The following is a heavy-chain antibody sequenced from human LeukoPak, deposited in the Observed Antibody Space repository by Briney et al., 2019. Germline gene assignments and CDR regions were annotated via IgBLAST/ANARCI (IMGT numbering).Heavy chain of an antibody. V-gene: IGHV3-23*01. CDR3: AKDDAWLRFGE. D-gene: IGHD3-10*01. CDR1: GFTFSSYW. CDR2: ISPSGDIT. J-gene: IGHJ4*02. Sequence: PGGSLRLSCAASGFTFSSYWMSWVRQAPGKGLEWVSGISPSGDITYHADSAKGRFTISRDNSKNTLYLEVISLTAEDTAVYYCAKDDAWLRFGEWSQGTLVTVSS.